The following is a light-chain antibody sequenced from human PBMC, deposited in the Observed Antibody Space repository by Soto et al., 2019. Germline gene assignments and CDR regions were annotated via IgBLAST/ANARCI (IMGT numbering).Light chain of an antibody. CDR1: SGHSSYA. CDR2: LDSDGSH. V-gene: IGLV4-69*01. J-gene: IGLJ2*01. CDR3: QTWGTGIHVV. Sequence: QAVVTQSPSASASLGASVKLTCTLSSGHSSYAIAWHQQQPEKGPRYLMKLDSDGSHTKGDAIPDRFSGSSSGAERYLTISSLQSEDEADYYCQTWGTGIHVVFGGGTKVTV.